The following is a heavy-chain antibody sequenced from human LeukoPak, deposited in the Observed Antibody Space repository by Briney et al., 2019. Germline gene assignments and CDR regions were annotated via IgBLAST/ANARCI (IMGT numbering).Heavy chain of an antibody. J-gene: IGHJ4*02. Sequence: GSLRLSWAASGFTFGSYWMSWVRQPPGKGLEWIGEIYHSGSTNYNPSLKSRVTISVDKSKNQFSLKLSSVTAADTAVYYCALGYGDYVPGYWGQGTLVTVSS. D-gene: IGHD4-17*01. CDR1: GFTFGSYW. CDR3: ALGYGDYVPGY. V-gene: IGHV4-4*02. CDR2: IYHSGST.